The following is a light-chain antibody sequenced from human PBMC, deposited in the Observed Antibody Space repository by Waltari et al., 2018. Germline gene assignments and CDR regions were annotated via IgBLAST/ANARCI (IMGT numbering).Light chain of an antibody. Sequence: EIVLTQSPATLSLSPGERANLSRRASQSVSSYLAWYQQIPGQPPSHLIFDASKRATGITASFIVSGSGTDFTLTISYLEPEDSAVYSVQQRSNWPPAVTCGQGTRLEIK. J-gene: IGKJ5*01. CDR3: QQRSNWPPAVT. V-gene: IGKV3-11*01. CDR1: QSVSSY. CDR2: DAS.